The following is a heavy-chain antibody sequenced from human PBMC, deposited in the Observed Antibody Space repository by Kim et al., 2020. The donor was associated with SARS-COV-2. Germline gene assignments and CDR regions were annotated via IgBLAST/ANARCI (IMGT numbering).Heavy chain of an antibody. J-gene: IGHJ6*02. CDR3: ARDLAMTTAGNLYYSYYGMDV. CDR1: GGSISSYY. V-gene: IGHV4-59*01. Sequence: SETLSLTCTVSGGSISSYYWSWIRQPPGKGLEWIGYIYYSGSTNYNPSLKSRVTISVDTSKNQFSLKLSSVTAADTAVYYCARDLAMTTAGNLYYSYYGMDVWGQGSTVTVSS. D-gene: IGHD4-17*01. CDR2: IYYSGST.